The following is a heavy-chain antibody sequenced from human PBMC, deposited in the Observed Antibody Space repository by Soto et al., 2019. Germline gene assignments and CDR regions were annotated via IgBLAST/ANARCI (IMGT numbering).Heavy chain of an antibody. V-gene: IGHV4-34*01. Sequence: SETLSLTCAVYGGSFRGYFWSWIRQPPGEGLEWIGEINPSGSTKYNPSLKSRVTISVDRTKNQFSLKVSSVTAADTAVYYCARAGEYEWEAIAAWSQGILVTVSS. CDR2: INPSGST. CDR1: GGSFRGYF. D-gene: IGHD3-16*01. J-gene: IGHJ4*02. CDR3: ARAGEYEWEAIAA.